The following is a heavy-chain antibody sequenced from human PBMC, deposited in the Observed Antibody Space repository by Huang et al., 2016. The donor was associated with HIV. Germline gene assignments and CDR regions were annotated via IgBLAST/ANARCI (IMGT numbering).Heavy chain of an antibody. V-gene: IGHV1-46*01. CDR2: INPSSGST. D-gene: IGHD3-16*01. J-gene: IGHJ4*02. Sequence: QVQLVQSGAEVKKPGASVKVSCKASGYTFTRHHINWVGQAPGQGLEWMGIINPSSGSTRYAKKFQGRVTMTRDTSTSTVYMELSSLRSEDTAVYYCARGPYSDYVWGSYFDYWGQGTLVTVSS. CDR3: ARGPYSDYVWGSYFDY. CDR1: GYTFTRHH.